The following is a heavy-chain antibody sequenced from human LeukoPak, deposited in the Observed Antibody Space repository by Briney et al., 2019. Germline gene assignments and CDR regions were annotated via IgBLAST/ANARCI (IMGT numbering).Heavy chain of an antibody. CDR2: INHSGST. D-gene: IGHD3-9*01. CDR1: GGSFSGYY. Sequence: KPSETLSLTCAVYGGSFSGYYWSWIRQPPGKGLEWIGEINHSGSTNYNPSLKSRVTISVDTSKNQFSLKLSSVTAADTAVYYCARGPRTRSITIQGARGRRASDIWGQGTMVTVSS. J-gene: IGHJ3*02. CDR3: ARGPRTRSITIQGARGRRASDI. V-gene: IGHV4-34*01.